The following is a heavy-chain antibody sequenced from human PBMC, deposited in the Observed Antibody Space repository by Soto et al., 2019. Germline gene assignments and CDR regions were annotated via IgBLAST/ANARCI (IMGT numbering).Heavy chain of an antibody. V-gene: IGHV4-31*03. J-gene: IGHJ3*02. D-gene: IGHD3-10*01. CDR2: IYYSGST. CDR1: GGSISSGDYY. Sequence: QVQLQESGPGLVKPSQTLSLTCIVSGGSISSGDYYWSWIRHHPGKGLEWIGYIYYSGSTYYNPSLTSRVTISVDTSKNQFSLKLSSVTAADTAVYYCARGFGEYDAFDIWGQGTMVTVSS. CDR3: ARGFGEYDAFDI.